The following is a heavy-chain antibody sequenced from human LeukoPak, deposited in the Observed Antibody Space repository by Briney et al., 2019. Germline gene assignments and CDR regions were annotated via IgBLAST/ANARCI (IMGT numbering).Heavy chain of an antibody. V-gene: IGHV1-2*04. Sequence: GASVKVSCKASGYTFTSYYMHWVRQAPGQGLEWMGWINPNSGGTNYAQKFQGWVTMTRDTSISTAYMELSSLRSEDTAVYYCARAVRGITGTAGYYYYHMDVWGKGTTVTVSS. CDR3: ARAVRGITGTAGYYYYHMDV. D-gene: IGHD1-20*01. J-gene: IGHJ6*03. CDR2: INPNSGGT. CDR1: GYTFTSYY.